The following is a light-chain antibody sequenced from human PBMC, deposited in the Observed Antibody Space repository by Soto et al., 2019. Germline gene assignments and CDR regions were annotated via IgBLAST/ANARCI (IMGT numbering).Light chain of an antibody. CDR1: SSDIGSYDH. CDR3: CSYADIYTYV. J-gene: IGLJ1*01. V-gene: IGLV2-11*01. CDR2: DVT. Sequence: QSLLTQPAPVSGSPGQSITNSCSGTSSDIGSYDHVAWYQQFPGKSPKLIIYDVTKRPSGVPHRFSGSKSGITASLTISGLQADDEADYYCCSYADIYTYVFGTGTKVTV.